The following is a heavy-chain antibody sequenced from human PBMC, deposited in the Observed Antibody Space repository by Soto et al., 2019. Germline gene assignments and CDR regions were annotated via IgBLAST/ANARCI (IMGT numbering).Heavy chain of an antibody. V-gene: IGHV3-30*18. CDR2: ISYDGSNK. J-gene: IGHJ4*02. Sequence: PGGSLRLSCAASGFTFSSYGMHWVRQAPGKGLEWVAVISYDGSNKYYADSVKGRFTISRDNSKNTLYLQMNSLRAEDTAVYYCAKDLYGSGSYYASLVGLFDYWGQGTLVTVSS. CDR1: GFTFSSYG. CDR3: AKDLYGSGSYYASLVGLFDY. D-gene: IGHD3-10*01.